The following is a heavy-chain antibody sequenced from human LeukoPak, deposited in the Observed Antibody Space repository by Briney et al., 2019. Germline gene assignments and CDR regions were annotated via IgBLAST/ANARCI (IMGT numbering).Heavy chain of an antibody. Sequence: PGGSLRLSWAASGFSFSSYRMNWVRQAPGKWLEWVSSVSNSGDYIHYADSVKGRFTISRDNSKNSLYLQMNSLRAEDTAVYYCARALIGYYFDYWGQGTLVTVSS. D-gene: IGHD2-8*01. CDR3: ARALIGYYFDY. V-gene: IGHV3-21*06. CDR1: GFSFSSYR. J-gene: IGHJ4*02. CDR2: VSNSGDYI.